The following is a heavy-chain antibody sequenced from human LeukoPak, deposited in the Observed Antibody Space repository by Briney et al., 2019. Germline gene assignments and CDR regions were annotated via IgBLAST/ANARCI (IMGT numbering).Heavy chain of an antibody. D-gene: IGHD3-16*02. CDR1: GGSISTGDYY. V-gene: IGHV4-30-4*01. CDR2: IYYSGST. J-gene: IGHJ4*02. CDR3: ARGPNYVWGSYRYFDY. Sequence: PSETLSLTCTVSGGSISTGDYYRSWIRQPPGKGLEWIGYIYYSGSTSYNPSLKSRLTISVDTSKNQFSLKLNSVTAADTAVYYCARGPNYVWGSYRYFDYWGQGTLVTVSS.